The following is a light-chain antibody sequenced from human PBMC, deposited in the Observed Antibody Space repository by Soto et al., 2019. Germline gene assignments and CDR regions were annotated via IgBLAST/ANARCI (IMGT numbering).Light chain of an antibody. CDR1: QSLLRTNGYTY. Sequence: IVMTQSPLSLPVTPGEPASFSCKSSQSLLRTNGYTYLDWYLQKPGQSPQLLIYLASNRAAGVSDRISGNGSGTNFTLTITKVEADDVGVYYCMQARQTPLTFGGGTKVEIK. CDR2: LAS. J-gene: IGKJ4*01. V-gene: IGKV2-28*01. CDR3: MQARQTPLT.